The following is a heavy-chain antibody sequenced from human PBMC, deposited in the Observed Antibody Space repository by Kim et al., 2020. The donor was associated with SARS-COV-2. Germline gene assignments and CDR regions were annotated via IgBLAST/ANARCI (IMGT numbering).Heavy chain of an antibody. V-gene: IGHV3-23*01. CDR3: AKDGTYSSSWLPFDY. J-gene: IGHJ4*02. CDR1: GFTFSSYA. CDR2: ISGSGGST. D-gene: IGHD6-13*01. Sequence: GGSLRLSCAASGFTFSSYAMSWVRQAPGKGLEWVSAISGSGGSTYYADSVKGRFTISRDNSKNTLYLQMNSLRAEDTAVYYCAKDGTYSSSWLPFDYWGQVTLVTLSS.